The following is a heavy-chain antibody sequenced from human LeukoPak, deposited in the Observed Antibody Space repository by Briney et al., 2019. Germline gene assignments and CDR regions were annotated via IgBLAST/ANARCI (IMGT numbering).Heavy chain of an antibody. Sequence: PGRSLRLSCAASGFTFSIYAMHWVRQAPGKGLEWVAAILHDGSNKYYADSVKGRFTISRDNSKNTLSLQMNSLRADDTVVYYCGRDGDSSGYFYFDNWGQGTLVTVSS. CDR1: GFTFSIYA. CDR2: ILHDGSNK. J-gene: IGHJ4*02. D-gene: IGHD3-22*01. CDR3: GRDGDSSGYFYFDN. V-gene: IGHV3-30-3*01.